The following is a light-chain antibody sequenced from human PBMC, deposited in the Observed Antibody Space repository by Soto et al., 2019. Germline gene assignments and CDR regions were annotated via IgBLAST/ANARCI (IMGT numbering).Light chain of an antibody. CDR1: NSNIGNNT. V-gene: IGLV1-44*01. Sequence: QSALTQPPSASGTPGQRVTISCSGSNSNIGNNTVNWYQQLPGTAPKLLIYGNDRRTSGVPDRFSGSKSGTSASLANSGLQSEDEADYFCAAWDDSLNGPVFGGGTKLTVL. J-gene: IGLJ2*01. CDR3: AAWDDSLNGPV. CDR2: GND.